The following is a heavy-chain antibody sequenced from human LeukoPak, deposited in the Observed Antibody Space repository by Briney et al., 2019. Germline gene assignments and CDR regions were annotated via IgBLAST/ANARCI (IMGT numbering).Heavy chain of an antibody. D-gene: IGHD6-13*01. J-gene: IGHJ6*02. V-gene: IGHV4-39*01. Sequence: PSETLSLTCTVSGGSISSSSYYWGWIRQPPGKGLEWIGSIYYSGSTYYNPSLKSRVTISVDTSKNQFSLKLSSVTAADTAVYYCARHYSSPNYYYYGMDVWGQGTTVTVSS. CDR3: ARHYSSPNYYYYGMDV. CDR2: IYYSGST. CDR1: GGSISSSSYY.